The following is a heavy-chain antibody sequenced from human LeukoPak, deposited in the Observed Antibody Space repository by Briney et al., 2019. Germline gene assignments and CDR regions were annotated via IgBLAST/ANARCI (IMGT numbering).Heavy chain of an antibody. Sequence: ASVKVSCKASGYTFTSYFMHWVRQAPGQGLEWMGIINPSGGSTSYARKFQGRATMTRDTSTSAVYMALRSLRSEDTAVYYCARGTRDGYNPFDYWGQGTLVTVSS. J-gene: IGHJ4*02. CDR3: ARGTRDGYNPFDY. D-gene: IGHD5-24*01. CDR2: INPSGGST. CDR1: GYTFTSYF. V-gene: IGHV1-46*01.